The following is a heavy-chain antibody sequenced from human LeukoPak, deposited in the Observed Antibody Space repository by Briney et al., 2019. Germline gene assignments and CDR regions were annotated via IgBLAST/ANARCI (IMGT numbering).Heavy chain of an antibody. J-gene: IGHJ4*02. D-gene: IGHD1-14*01. CDR2: IRSDGSDK. Sequence: GGSLRLSCAASGFTFSSYGIHWVRRAPGKGLERVAFIRSDGSDKYYADSVKGRFTISRDNSKKTVYLQMSSLRAEDTALYSCAKERDLSRMTYYFDYWGQGTLVTVSS. CDR3: AKERDLSRMTYYFDY. CDR1: GFTFSSYG. V-gene: IGHV3-30*02.